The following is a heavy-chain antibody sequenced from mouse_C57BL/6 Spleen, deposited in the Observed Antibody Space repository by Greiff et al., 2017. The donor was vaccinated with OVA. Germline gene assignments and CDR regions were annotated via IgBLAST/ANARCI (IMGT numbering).Heavy chain of an antibody. V-gene: IGHV1-15*01. J-gene: IGHJ4*01. D-gene: IGHD4-1*01. CDR1: GYTFTDYE. CDR2: IDPETGGT. Sequence: QVHVKQSGAELVRPGASVTLSCKASGYTFTDYEMHWVKQTPVHGLEWIGAIDPETGGTAYNQKFKGKAILTADKSSSTAYMELRSLTSEDSAVYYCTRSSGTGAMDYWGQGTSVTVSS. CDR3: TRSSGTGAMDY.